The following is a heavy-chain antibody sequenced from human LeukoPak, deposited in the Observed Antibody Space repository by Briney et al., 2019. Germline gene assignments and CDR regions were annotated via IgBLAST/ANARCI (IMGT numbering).Heavy chain of an antibody. Sequence: GGSLRLSCSASGFTFCSYAMHWVRQAPGKGLEYVSAISSNGGSTYYADSVKGRFTISRDNSKNTLYLQMSSLRAEDTAVYYCVKDYNWNIFHYWGQGTLVTVSS. CDR2: ISSNGGST. CDR1: GFTFCSYA. D-gene: IGHD1/OR15-1a*01. J-gene: IGHJ4*02. CDR3: VKDYNWNIFHY. V-gene: IGHV3-64D*09.